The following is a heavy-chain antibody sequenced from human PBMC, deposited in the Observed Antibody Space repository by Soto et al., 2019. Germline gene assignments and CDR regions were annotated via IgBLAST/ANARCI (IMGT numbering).Heavy chain of an antibody. J-gene: IGHJ5*02. CDR2: ISSSSSYI. CDR3: ARDPARLRYFDWLLTPNWFDP. CDR1: GFTFSSYS. Sequence: GGSLRLSCAASGFTFSSYSMNWVRQAPGKGLEWVSSISSSSSYIYYADSVKGRFTISRDNAKNSLYLQMNSLRAEDTAVYYCARDPARLRYFDWLLTPNWFDPWGQGTLVTVSS. D-gene: IGHD3-9*01. V-gene: IGHV3-21*01.